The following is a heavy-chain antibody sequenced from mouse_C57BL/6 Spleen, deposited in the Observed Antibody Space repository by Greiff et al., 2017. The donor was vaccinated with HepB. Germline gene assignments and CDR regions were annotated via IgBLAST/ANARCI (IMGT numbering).Heavy chain of an antibody. Sequence: VQLQQSGAELVRPGTSVKVSCKASGYAFTNYLIEWVKQRPGQGLEWIGVINPGSGGTNYNEKFKGKATLTADKSSSTAYMQLSSLTSEDSAVYFCARGDSSGMFAYWGQRTLVTVSA. J-gene: IGHJ3*01. CDR1: GYAFTNYL. D-gene: IGHD3-2*02. V-gene: IGHV1-54*01. CDR2: INPGSGGT. CDR3: ARGDSSGMFAY.